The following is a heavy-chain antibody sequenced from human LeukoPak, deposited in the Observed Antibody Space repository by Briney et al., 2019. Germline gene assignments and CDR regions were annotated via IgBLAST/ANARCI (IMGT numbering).Heavy chain of an antibody. J-gene: IGHJ4*02. CDR2: ISLNGETT. V-gene: IGHV3-23*01. D-gene: IGHD6-19*01. CDR3: AQGFSSGWYPY. CDR1: GFSVSSFG. Sequence: PGGSLRLSCAVSGFSVSSFGMSWVRQAPGKGLEWISAISLNGETTWYADSVKGRFTISRDNFKNTLYLQLTSLRAEDTAVYYCAQGFSSGWYPYWGQGSLVSVSS.